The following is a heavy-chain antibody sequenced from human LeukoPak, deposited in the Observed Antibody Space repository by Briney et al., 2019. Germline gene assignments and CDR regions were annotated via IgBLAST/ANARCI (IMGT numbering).Heavy chain of an antibody. J-gene: IGHJ4*02. CDR2: ISYDGSNK. Sequence: GGSLRLSCAASGFTFSSYSMNWVRQAPGKGLEWVAVISYDGSNKYYADSVKGRFTISRDNSKNTLYLQMNSLRAEDTAVYYCAKAPIPITMVRGVYFDYWGQGTLVTVSS. CDR1: GFTFSSYS. V-gene: IGHV3-30*18. CDR3: AKAPIPITMVRGVYFDY. D-gene: IGHD3-10*01.